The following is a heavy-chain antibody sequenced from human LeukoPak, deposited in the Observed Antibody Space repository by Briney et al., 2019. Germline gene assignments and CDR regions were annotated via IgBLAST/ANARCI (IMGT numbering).Heavy chain of an antibody. CDR3: AKESFSSSWHDGGTGY. CDR2: IGWNSGSI. J-gene: IGHJ4*02. V-gene: IGHV3-9*01. Sequence: GGSLRLSCATSGFTFDDYAMHWVQQAPGKGLEWVSGIGWNSGSIGYADSVKGRFTISRDNAKNSLYLQMNSLRAEDTALYYCAKESFSSSWHDGGTGYWGQGTLVTVSS. D-gene: IGHD6-13*01. CDR1: GFTFDDYA.